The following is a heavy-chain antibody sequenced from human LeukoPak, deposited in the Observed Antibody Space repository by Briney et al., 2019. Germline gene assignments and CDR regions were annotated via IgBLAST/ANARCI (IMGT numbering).Heavy chain of an antibody. CDR3: AYSSSWRKFDY. CDR2: IYSGGST. Sequence: GGSLRLSCAASGFTVSSNYMSWVRQAPGKGLEWVSVIYSGGSTYYADSVKGRFTISRDNSKNTLYLQMNSLRPEDTAVYYCAYSSSWRKFDYWGQGTLVTVSS. CDR1: GFTVSSNY. J-gene: IGHJ4*02. D-gene: IGHD6-13*01. V-gene: IGHV3-66*01.